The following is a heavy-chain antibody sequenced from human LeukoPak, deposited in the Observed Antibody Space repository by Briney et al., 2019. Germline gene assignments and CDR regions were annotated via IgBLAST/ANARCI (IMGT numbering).Heavy chain of an antibody. Sequence: SETLSLTCTVSGGSISSGGYSWSWIRQHPGKGLKWIGYIYYSGSTYYNPSLKSRVTISVDTSKNQFSLKLSSVTAADTAVYYCARDYGDYVGAFDIWGQGTMVTVSS. CDR1: GGSISSGGYS. CDR3: ARDYGDYVGAFDI. V-gene: IGHV4-31*03. J-gene: IGHJ3*02. D-gene: IGHD4-17*01. CDR2: IYYSGST.